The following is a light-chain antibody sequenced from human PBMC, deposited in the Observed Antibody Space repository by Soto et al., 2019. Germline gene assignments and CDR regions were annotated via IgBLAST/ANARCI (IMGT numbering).Light chain of an antibody. Sequence: QLVLTQSPSASASLGASVKLTCTLSSGHSNYAIAWHQQQPEKGPRYLMKLNSDGSHSKGDGIPDRFSGSSSGAVRYLTISSLQSEDEADYYCQTWGTGIQVFGGGTKLTVL. CDR2: LNSDGSH. CDR1: SGHSNYA. J-gene: IGLJ3*02. V-gene: IGLV4-69*01. CDR3: QTWGTGIQV.